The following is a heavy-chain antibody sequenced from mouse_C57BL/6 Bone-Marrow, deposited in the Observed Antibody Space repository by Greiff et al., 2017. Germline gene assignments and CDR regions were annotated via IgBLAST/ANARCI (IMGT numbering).Heavy chain of an antibody. CDR3: AREGTTVDWYFDV. J-gene: IGHJ1*03. V-gene: IGHV1-55*01. CDR2: IYPGSGST. CDR1: GYTFTSYW. Sequence: QVQLQQPGAELVKPGASVKMSCKASGYTFTSYWITWVKQRPGQGLEWIGDIYPGSGSTNYNEKFKSKATLTVATSSSTAYMQLSSLTSEDSAVYYCAREGTTVDWYFDVWGTGTTVTVSS. D-gene: IGHD1-1*01.